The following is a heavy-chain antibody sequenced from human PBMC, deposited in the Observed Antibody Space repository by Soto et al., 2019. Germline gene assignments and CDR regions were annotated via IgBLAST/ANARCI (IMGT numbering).Heavy chain of an antibody. V-gene: IGHV1-18*04. Sequence: ASVKVSCKASGYPFVTYAITWVRQAPGQGLEWVGWISNNSGNTYYAQNFQGRVTLTTDTSTTTAYMELMSLTSDDTAIYYCARTYNWNSEGFDHWGQGTLVTVSS. CDR3: ARTYNWNSEGFDH. J-gene: IGHJ4*02. CDR1: GYPFVTYA. CDR2: ISNNSGNT. D-gene: IGHD1-7*01.